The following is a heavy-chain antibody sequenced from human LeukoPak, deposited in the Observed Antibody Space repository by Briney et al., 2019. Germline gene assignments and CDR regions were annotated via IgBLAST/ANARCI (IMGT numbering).Heavy chain of an antibody. D-gene: IGHD4-17*01. CDR3: ARTRYGDY. CDR1: GFSFSSFA. J-gene: IGHJ4*02. Sequence: GGSLRLSCAASGFSFSSFAMNSVRQAPGKGQEWVSTIGGSGGNTYYADSVKGRFTISRDDPKNTLYLQMNSLRAEDTAVYYCARTRYGDYWGQGTLVTVSS. V-gene: IGHV3-23*01. CDR2: IGGSGGNT.